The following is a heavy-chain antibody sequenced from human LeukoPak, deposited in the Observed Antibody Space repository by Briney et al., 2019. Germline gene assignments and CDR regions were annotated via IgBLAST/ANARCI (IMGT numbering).Heavy chain of an antibody. J-gene: IGHJ6*02. CDR3: ARPARLYCSGGSCYAGYYGMDV. CDR1: GFTFRRYG. Sequence: AGVSLRLSCAASGFTFRRYGMHWVRHAPGKGLECVAFIRYDGSNKYYADSVKGRFTISRDNSKNTLYLQMNSLRAEDTAVYYCARPARLYCSGGSCYAGYYGMDVWGQGTTVTVSS. V-gene: IGHV3-30*02. CDR2: IRYDGSNK. D-gene: IGHD2-15*01.